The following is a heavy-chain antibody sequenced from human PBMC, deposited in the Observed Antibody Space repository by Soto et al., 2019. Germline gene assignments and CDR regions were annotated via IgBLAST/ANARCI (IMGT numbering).Heavy chain of an antibody. V-gene: IGHV1-8*01. Sequence: QVQLVQSGAEVKKPGASVKVSCKASGYTFTSYDINWVRQATGQGLEWMGWMNPNSGNTGYAQKFXGXVXMXXTTSISTAYMELSSLRSEDTAVYYCAREKSGYYDYWGQGTLVTVSS. D-gene: IGHD3-3*01. CDR3: AREKSGYYDY. CDR2: MNPNSGNT. J-gene: IGHJ4*02. CDR1: GYTFTSYD.